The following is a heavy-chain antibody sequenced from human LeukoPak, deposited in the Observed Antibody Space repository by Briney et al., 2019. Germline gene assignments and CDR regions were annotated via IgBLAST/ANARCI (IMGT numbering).Heavy chain of an antibody. D-gene: IGHD6-13*01. Sequence: SETLSLTCTVSGGSISSNYWSWIRQPPGKGLEWIGYIYYSGSTNYNPSLKSRVTISVDTSKNQFSLKLSSVTAADTAVYYCARGSIAAALIDYWGQGTLVTVSS. CDR3: ARGSIAAALIDY. J-gene: IGHJ4*02. CDR1: GGSISSNY. CDR2: IYYSGST. V-gene: IGHV4-59*01.